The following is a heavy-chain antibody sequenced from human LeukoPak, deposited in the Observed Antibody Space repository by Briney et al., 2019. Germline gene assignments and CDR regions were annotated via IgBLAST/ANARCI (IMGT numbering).Heavy chain of an antibody. J-gene: IGHJ4*02. D-gene: IGHD6-13*01. CDR3: ARDQYSSTQFDY. CDR2: IIPIFGTA. CDR1: GGTFSSYA. Sequence: SVKVSCKASGGTFSSYAISWVRQAPGQGLEWMGGIIPIFGTANYAQKFQGRVTITADESTSTAYMELSSLRSEDTAVYYCARDQYSSTQFDYWGQGTLVTVSS. V-gene: IGHV1-69*13.